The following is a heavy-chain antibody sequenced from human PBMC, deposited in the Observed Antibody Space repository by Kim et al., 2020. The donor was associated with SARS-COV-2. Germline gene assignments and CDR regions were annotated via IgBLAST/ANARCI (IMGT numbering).Heavy chain of an antibody. D-gene: IGHD3-16*01. CDR3: ARGGAYDI. Sequence: SARYAQRFQGRVTMTRETSTATVYMDLSTLTSDDTAVYYCARGGAYDIWGQGTKVTVSS. CDR2: SA. J-gene: IGHJ3*02. V-gene: IGHV1-46*01.